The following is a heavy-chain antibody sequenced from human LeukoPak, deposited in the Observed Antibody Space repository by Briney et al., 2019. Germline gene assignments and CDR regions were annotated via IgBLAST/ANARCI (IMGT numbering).Heavy chain of an antibody. D-gene: IGHD2-2*01. CDR2: IIPIFGTE. V-gene: IGHV1-69*01. Sequence: KVSCKASGGTFSSYAISWVRQAPGQGLEWMGGIIPIFGTENYEQKFQGRVTITADESTSTAYIELSSLRSEDTAVYYCARTPIVVVPAARADYYYYMDVWGKGTTVTVSS. CDR1: GGTFSSYA. J-gene: IGHJ6*03. CDR3: ARTPIVVVPAARADYYYYMDV.